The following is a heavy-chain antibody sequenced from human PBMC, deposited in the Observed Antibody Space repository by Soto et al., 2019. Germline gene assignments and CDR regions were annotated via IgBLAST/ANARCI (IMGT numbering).Heavy chain of an antibody. CDR3: ARDSRYCSGGSCYSASYYYYGMDV. V-gene: IGHV4-59*01. D-gene: IGHD2-15*01. J-gene: IGHJ6*02. Sequence: PSETLSLTCTVSGGSISSYYWSWIRQPPGKGLEWIGYIYYSGSTNYSPSLKSRVTISLDTSKNQFSLKLSSVTAADTAVYYCARDSRYCSGGSCYSASYYYYGMDVWGQGTTVTVSS. CDR1: GGSISSYY. CDR2: IYYSGST.